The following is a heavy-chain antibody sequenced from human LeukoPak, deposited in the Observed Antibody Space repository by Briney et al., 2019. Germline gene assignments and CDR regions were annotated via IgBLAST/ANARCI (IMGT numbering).Heavy chain of an antibody. V-gene: IGHV7-4-1*02. Sequence: ASVKVSCKASGYTFTSYAMNWVRQAPGQGLEWMGWINTNTGNPTYAQGFTGRFVFSLDTSVSTAYLQISSLKAEDTAVYYCARRYSSVWYYAFDIWGRGTMVTVSS. CDR1: GYTFTSYA. CDR3: ARRYSSVWYYAFDI. J-gene: IGHJ3*02. D-gene: IGHD6-19*01. CDR2: INTNTGNP.